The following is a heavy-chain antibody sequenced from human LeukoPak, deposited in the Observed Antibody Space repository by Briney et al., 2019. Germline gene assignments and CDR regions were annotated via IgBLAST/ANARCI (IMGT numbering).Heavy chain of an antibody. J-gene: IGHJ4*02. D-gene: IGHD3-16*01. CDR2: ISSSGFI. CDR3: ARGGIVCYFDY. Sequence: GGSLRLSCAASGFSFSSYTMNWVRQPPGKGLEWVSSISSSGFIYYADSVKGRFTISRDNAENSLYLQMNSLRAEDTAVYYCARGGIVCYFDYWGQGTLVTVSS. CDR1: GFSFSSYT. V-gene: IGHV3-21*01.